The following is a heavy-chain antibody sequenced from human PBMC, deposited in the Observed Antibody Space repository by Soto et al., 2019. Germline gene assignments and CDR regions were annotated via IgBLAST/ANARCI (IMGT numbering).Heavy chain of an antibody. CDR1: VGSISSSNW. Sequence: ADTLSLTCAFSVGSISSSNWCSWVRQPPGKGLELIGDLYHSGSTNYNPSLQSRVTISVDKSKNQFSLKLSFVTAAVTAVYYCAVYSQGFEPWGQGTLVTVCS. V-gene: IGHV4-4*02. CDR2: LYHSGST. D-gene: IGHD5-12*01. CDR3: AVYSQGFEP. J-gene: IGHJ5*02.